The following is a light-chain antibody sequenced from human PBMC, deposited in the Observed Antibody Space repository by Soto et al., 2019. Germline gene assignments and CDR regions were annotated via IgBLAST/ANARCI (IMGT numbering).Light chain of an antibody. J-gene: IGLJ2*01. V-gene: IGLV1-44*01. CDR3: ALWDDSLNGVL. CDR2: SDN. CDR1: SSNIGRYS. Sequence: QSVLTQPPSASGTPGQRVTISCSGSSSNIGRYSVNWYRQLPGTAPKLLIHSDNRRPSGVPDGFSGSKSGTSASLAISGLQSDDEAEYYCALWDDSLNGVLFGGGTKVTGL.